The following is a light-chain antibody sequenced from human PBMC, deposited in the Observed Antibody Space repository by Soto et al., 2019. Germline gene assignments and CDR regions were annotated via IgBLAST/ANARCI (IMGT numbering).Light chain of an antibody. V-gene: IGKV1-5*03. CDR2: KAS. CDR3: QQYNSHLWT. CDR1: QSIVNW. Sequence: DIQMTQSPSTLSASVGDRVTITCRASQSIVNWLAWYQQKPGKAPKLLVFKASNLESGVPSRFSGSASGTEFTLTISSLQPDDFATYYCQQYNSHLWTFGQGTKVEIK. J-gene: IGKJ1*01.